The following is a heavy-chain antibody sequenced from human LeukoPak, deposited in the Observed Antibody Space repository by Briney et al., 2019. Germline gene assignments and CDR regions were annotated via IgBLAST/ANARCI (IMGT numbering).Heavy chain of an antibody. V-gene: IGHV4-30-2*01. Sequence: SETLSLTCTVSGGSISSGGYYWSWIRQPPGKGLEWIGYIYHSGSTYYNPSLKSRVTISVDRSKNQFSLKLSSVTAADTAVYYCAVFPKALQTKSYYYYYMDVWGKGTTVTVSS. CDR1: GGSISSGGYY. J-gene: IGHJ6*03. D-gene: IGHD4-11*01. CDR3: AVFPKALQTKSYYYYYMDV. CDR2: IYHSGST.